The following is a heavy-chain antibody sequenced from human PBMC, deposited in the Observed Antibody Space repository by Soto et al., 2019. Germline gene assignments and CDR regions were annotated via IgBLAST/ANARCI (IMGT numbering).Heavy chain of an antibody. V-gene: IGHV1-3*01. D-gene: IGHD3-10*01. CDR1: GYTFTSYA. CDR3: ASQSYYGSGSYSNFDY. J-gene: IGHJ4*02. Sequence: ASVKVSCKASGYTFTSYAMHWVRQAPGQRLEWMGWINAGNGNTKYSQKFQGRVTITRDTSASTAYMELSSLRSEDTAVYYCASQSYYGSGSYSNFDYWGQGTPVTVSS. CDR2: INAGNGNT.